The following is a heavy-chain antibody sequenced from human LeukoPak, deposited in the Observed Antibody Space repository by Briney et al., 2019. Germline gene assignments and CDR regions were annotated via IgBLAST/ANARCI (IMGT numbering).Heavy chain of an antibody. D-gene: IGHD3-22*01. CDR1: GYSFTGYF. J-gene: IGHJ4*02. Sequence: VASVKVSCTASGYSFTGYFIHWVRQAPGQGLEWMGCIDPNSGDTKYAQKFQGRVSMPRDTSTRTAYMELSRLRSDDMAVYFCARSGSTGYSLDYWGQGTLVTVSS. CDR3: ARSGSTGYSLDY. CDR2: IDPNSGDT. V-gene: IGHV1-2*02.